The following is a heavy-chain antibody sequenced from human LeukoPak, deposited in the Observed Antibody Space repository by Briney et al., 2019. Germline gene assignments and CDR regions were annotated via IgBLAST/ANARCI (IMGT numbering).Heavy chain of an antibody. CDR1: GGSISSGDYY. J-gene: IGHJ2*01. Sequence: SETLSLTCTVSGGSISSGDYYWSWIRQPPGKGLEWTGYIYYRGNTYYNPSLKSRVTISVDTSKNQFSLKLSSVTAADTAVSYCASGVFIPRGDCFFDLWGGGPLLTASS. CDR2: IYYRGNT. D-gene: IGHD3-3*01. V-gene: IGHV4-30-4*01. CDR3: ASGVFIPRGDCFFDL.